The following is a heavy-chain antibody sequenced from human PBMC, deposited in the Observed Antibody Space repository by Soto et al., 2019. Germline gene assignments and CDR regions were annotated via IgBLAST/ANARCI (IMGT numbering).Heavy chain of an antibody. CDR2: ISSSSSYI. CDR1: GFTFSSYS. V-gene: IGHV3-21*01. Sequence: GGSLRLSCAASGFTFSSYSMNWVRQAPGKGLEWVSSISSSSSYIYYADSVKGRFTISRDNAKNSLYLQMNSLRAEDTAVYYCARGGQTPPPAYDYVWGSYRYDAFDIWGQGTMVTISS. J-gene: IGHJ3*02. CDR3: ARGGQTPPPAYDYVWGSYRYDAFDI. D-gene: IGHD3-16*02.